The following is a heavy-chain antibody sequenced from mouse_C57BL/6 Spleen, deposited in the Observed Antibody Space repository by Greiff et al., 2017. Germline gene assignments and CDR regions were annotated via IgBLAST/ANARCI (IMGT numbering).Heavy chain of an antibody. CDR3: ARKTNWPFAY. Sequence: QVQLKQPGAELVKPGASVKLSCKASGYTFTSYWMQWVKQRPGQGLEWIGEIDPSDSYTNYNQKFKGKATLTVDTSSSTAYMQLSSLTSEDSAVYYCARKTNWPFAYWGQGTLVTVS. CDR2: IDPSDSYT. D-gene: IGHD4-1*01. CDR1: GYTFTSYW. J-gene: IGHJ3*01. V-gene: IGHV1-50*01.